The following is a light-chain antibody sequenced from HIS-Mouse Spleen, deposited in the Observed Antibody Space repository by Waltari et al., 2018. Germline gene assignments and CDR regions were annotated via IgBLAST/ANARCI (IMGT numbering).Light chain of an antibody. V-gene: IGLV2-23*01. CDR3: CSYAGSSLVV. J-gene: IGLJ2*01. Sequence: QSALTQPASVSGSPGQSITISCTGTSSDVGSYNLVSWYQQHPGKAPKLMIYEGSKRSSGVSNRFSGSKSGNTASLTISGLQAEDEADYYCCSYAGSSLVVFGGGTKLTVL. CDR2: EGS. CDR1: SSDVGSYNL.